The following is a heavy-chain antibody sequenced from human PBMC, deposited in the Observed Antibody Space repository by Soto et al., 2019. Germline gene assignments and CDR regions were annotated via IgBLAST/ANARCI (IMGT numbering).Heavy chain of an antibody. J-gene: IGHJ4*02. CDR3: ARDQRALRYFDY. CDR1: GDSISGGDYY. V-gene: IGHV4-30-4*01. Sequence: QVQLQESGPGLVKPSQTLSLTCTVSGDSISGGDYYWSWIRQPTGEALEWIGHIHYSGSTYYNASLKSRLTVSMDTSKNQFSLNLNSVTAADTAVYYCARDQRALRYFDYWGQGILVTVSS. CDR2: IHYSGST.